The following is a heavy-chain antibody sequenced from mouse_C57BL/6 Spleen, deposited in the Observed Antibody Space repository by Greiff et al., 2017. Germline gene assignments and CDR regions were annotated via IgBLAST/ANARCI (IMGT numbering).Heavy chain of an antibody. V-gene: IGHV14-4*01. D-gene: IGHD1-1*01. CDR1: GFNIKDDY. CDR2: IDPENGDT. Sequence: VQLQQSGAELVRPGASVKLSCTASGFNIKDDYMHWVKQRPEQGLEWIGWIDPENGDTEYASKFQGKATITADTSSNTAYLQLSSLTSEDTAVDYCTARGVVEVYYAMDYWGQGTSVTVSS. CDR3: TARGVVEVYYAMDY. J-gene: IGHJ4*01.